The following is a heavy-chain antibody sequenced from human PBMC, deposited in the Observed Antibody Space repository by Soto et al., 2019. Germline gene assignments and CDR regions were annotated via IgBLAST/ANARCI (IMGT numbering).Heavy chain of an antibody. CDR1: EVSFSQYW. V-gene: IGHV3-7*01. Sequence: GGSLRLSCAGSEVSFSQYWMSWVRQAPGKGLEWVASIRPDGSESYYVGSVKGRVTASRDNAQKSLYLQMNGLRDDDTAVYYCAREAWWGQGTLVTVSS. CDR2: IRPDGSES. CDR3: AREAW. J-gene: IGHJ4*02.